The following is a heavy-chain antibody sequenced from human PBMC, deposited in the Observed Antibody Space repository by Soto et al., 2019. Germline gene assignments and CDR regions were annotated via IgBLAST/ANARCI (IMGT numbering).Heavy chain of an antibody. CDR3: ARGKGVVPAAIGGAFDI. J-gene: IGHJ3*02. Sequence: GGSLRPSGQPLGSPSSSYAIPGFGKAPGKCLGWVAVISYDGSNKYYADSVKGRFTISRDNSKNTLYLQMNSLRAEDTAVYYCARGKGVVPAAIGGAFDIWGQGTMVTVSS. CDR1: GSPSSSYA. D-gene: IGHD2-2*02. CDR2: ISYDGSNK. V-gene: IGHV3-30-3*01.